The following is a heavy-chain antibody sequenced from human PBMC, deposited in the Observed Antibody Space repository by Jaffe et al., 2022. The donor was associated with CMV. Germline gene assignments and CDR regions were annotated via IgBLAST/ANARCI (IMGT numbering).Heavy chain of an antibody. CDR3: ARYTYSNSPNRYFDY. D-gene: IGHD5-18*01. Sequence: EVQLLESGGALVQPGGSLRLSCAASGFTFSSYAMSWVRQAPGKGLEWVSIISSGGNAYYADSVKGRFTISRDDSKNTLYLLMISLPEDAAVYYCARYTYSNSPNRYFDYWGQGTLVTVSS. CDR1: GFTFSSYA. J-gene: IGHJ4*02. V-gene: IGHV3-23*01. CDR2: IISSGGNA.